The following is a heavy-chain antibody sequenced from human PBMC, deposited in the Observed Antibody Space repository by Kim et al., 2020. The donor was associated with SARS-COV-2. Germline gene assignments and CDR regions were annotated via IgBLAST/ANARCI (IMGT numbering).Heavy chain of an antibody. V-gene: IGHV1-69*04. D-gene: IGHD6-19*01. CDR1: GGTFSSYA. Sequence: SVKVSCKASGGTFSSYAISWVRQAPGQGLEWMGRIIPILGIANYAQKFQGRVTITADKSTSTAYMELSSLRSEDTAVYYCARHSIAVAVYFDYWGQGTLVTVSS. CDR3: ARHSIAVAVYFDY. J-gene: IGHJ4*02. CDR2: IIPILGIA.